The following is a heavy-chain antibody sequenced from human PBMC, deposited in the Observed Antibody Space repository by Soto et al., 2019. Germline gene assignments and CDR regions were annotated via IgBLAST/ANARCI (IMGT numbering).Heavy chain of an antibody. J-gene: IGHJ4*02. V-gene: IGHV4-31*03. CDR1: CGSISSGGYY. Sequence: PSETLSLTCTVSCGSISSGGYYWSWIRQPPGKGLEWIGYIYYSGSTYYNPSLKSRVTISVDTSKNQFSLKLSSVTAADTAVYYCARSQGSGGSCCTFDYWGQGTLGTVSS. CDR3: ARSQGSGGSCCTFDY. D-gene: IGHD2-15*01. CDR2: IYYSGST.